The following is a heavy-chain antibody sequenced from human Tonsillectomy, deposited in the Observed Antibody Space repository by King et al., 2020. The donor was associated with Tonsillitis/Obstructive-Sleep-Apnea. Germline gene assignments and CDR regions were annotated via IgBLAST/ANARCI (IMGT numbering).Heavy chain of an antibody. D-gene: IGHD3-16*01. CDR3: YLQINSLRVEDTAVYYCASLLIPTGYGMDV. Sequence: QLVQSGAEVKKPGESLRISCKGSGYSFTTYWITWVRQMPGKGLEWMGRIDPSDSYTDYSPSFQGHVIISTDKSISTAYLQWSSLKASDNAKNSLYLQINSLRVEDTAVYYCASLLIPTGYGMDVWGQGTTVTVSS. CDR2: IDPSDSYT. V-gene: IGHV5-10-1*03. J-gene: IGHJ6*02. CDR1: GYSFTTYW.